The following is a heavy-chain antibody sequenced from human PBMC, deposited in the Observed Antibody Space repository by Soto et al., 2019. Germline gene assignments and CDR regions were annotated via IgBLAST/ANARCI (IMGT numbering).Heavy chain of an antibody. D-gene: IGHD6-13*01. CDR2: IWYDGSNK. Sequence: QVQLVESGGGVVQPGRSLRLSCAASGFTFSSYGMHWVRQAPGKGLEWVAVIWYDGSNKYYADSVKGRFTISRDNSKNTLSLQMNSLRAEDTAVYYCAGDRGIAAAEPEGIDYWGQGTLVTVSS. CDR3: AGDRGIAAAEPEGIDY. V-gene: IGHV3-33*01. CDR1: GFTFSSYG. J-gene: IGHJ4*02.